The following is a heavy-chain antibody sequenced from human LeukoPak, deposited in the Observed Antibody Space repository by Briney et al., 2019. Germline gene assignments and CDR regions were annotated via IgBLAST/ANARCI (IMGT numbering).Heavy chain of an antibody. Sequence: ASVKVSCKASGYTFTGYYIHWVRQAPRQGLEWMGWINPNSGGTTYAQESQGRVTMTRDTSISAAYMELSRLRSDDTAVYYCARQDMTTVTGLDYWDQGTLVTVSS. D-gene: IGHD4-17*01. CDR2: INPNSGGT. CDR1: GYTFTGYY. V-gene: IGHV1-2*02. J-gene: IGHJ4*02. CDR3: ARQDMTTVTGLDY.